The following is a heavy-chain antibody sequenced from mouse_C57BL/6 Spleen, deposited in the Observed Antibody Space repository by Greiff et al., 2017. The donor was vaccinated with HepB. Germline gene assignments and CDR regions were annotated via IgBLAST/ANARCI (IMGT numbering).Heavy chain of an antibody. V-gene: IGHV1-59*01. D-gene: IGHD3-3*01. CDR3: ARGAGSPFYFDY. Sequence: VQLQQPGAELVRPGTSVKLSCKASGYTFTSYWMHWVKQRPGQGLEWIGVIDPSDSYTNYNQKFKGKATLTVDTSSSTAYMQLSSLTSEDSAVYYCARGAGSPFYFDYWGQGTTLTVSS. J-gene: IGHJ2*01. CDR2: IDPSDSYT. CDR1: GYTFTSYW.